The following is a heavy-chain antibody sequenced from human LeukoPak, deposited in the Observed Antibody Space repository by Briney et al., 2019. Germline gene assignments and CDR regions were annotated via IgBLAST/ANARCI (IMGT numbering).Heavy chain of an antibody. CDR3: ASSVATGVGLDY. J-gene: IGHJ4*02. CDR2: INHSGST. Sequence: SETLSLTCTVSGGSISSYYWSWIRQPPGKGLEWIGEINHSGSTNYNPSLKSRVTISVDTSKNQFSLKLSSVTAADTAVYYCASSVATGVGLDYWGQGTLVTVSS. V-gene: IGHV4-34*01. CDR1: GGSISSYY. D-gene: IGHD5-12*01.